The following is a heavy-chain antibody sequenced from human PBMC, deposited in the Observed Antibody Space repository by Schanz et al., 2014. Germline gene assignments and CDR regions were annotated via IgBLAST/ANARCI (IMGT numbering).Heavy chain of an antibody. J-gene: IGHJ6*02. V-gene: IGHV3-33*01. CDR3: ARGREVVAKIFDV. D-gene: IGHD3-22*01. CDR1: GFTFSKYG. Sequence: QVQLVESGGGVVQPGRSLRLSCAASGFTFSKYGVHWVRQAPGKGLEWVAVIWYDGSNEYYADSVKGRFTISRDNAKNSLYLQMNSLTAEDTAVYYCARGREVVAKIFDVWGQGTTVTVSS. CDR2: IWYDGSNE.